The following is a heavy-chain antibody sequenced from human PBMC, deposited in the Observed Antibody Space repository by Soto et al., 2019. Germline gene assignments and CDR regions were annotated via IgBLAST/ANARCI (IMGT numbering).Heavy chain of an antibody. Sequence: LCGGSISSGGYYWSWIRQHPGKGLEWIGYIYYSGSTYYNPSLKSRVTISVDTSKNQFSLKLSSVTAVDTAVYYCARDNSGYDFRRGFDYWGQGTLVTVSS. CDR2: IYYSGST. V-gene: IGHV4-31*02. J-gene: IGHJ4*02. CDR3: ARDNSGYDFRRGFDY. CDR1: GGSISSGGYY. D-gene: IGHD5-12*01.